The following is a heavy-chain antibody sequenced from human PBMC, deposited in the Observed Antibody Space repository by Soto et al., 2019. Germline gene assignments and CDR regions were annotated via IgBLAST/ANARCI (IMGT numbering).Heavy chain of an antibody. CDR3: ARDCSGGSCYPALGA. V-gene: IGHV3-53*01. Sequence: EVHLMESGGGLIQPGGSLTLSCAASGFAVSNTYMSWVRQAPGRGLEWVSFIYSDGTTCYADSVKGRFTISRDTSKNTLSLQMSGLRAEDTAVYYCARDCSGGSCYPALGAWGQGTLVTVSA. D-gene: IGHD2-15*01. J-gene: IGHJ5*02. CDR1: GFAVSNTY. CDR2: IYSDGTT.